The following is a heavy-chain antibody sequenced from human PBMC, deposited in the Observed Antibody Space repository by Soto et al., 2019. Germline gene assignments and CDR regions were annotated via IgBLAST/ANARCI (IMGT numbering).Heavy chain of an antibody. CDR2: ISGSGGST. CDR3: AKDVVWGLTTAPA. V-gene: IGHV3-23*01. CDR1: GFTFSSYA. D-gene: IGHD2-8*01. Sequence: EVPLLESGGGLVQPGGSLRLSCAASGFTFSSYAMSWVRQAPGKGLEWVSAISGSGGSTYYADSVKGRFTISRDNSKNTLYLQMNSLRAEDTAVYYCAKDVVWGLTTAPAWGQGTLVTVSS. J-gene: IGHJ5*02.